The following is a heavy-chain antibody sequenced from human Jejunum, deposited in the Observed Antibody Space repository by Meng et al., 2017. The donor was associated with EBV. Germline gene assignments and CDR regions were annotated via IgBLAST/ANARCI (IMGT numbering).Heavy chain of an antibody. Sequence: EVPRVGSGVGLVQPGGSRRLACAASGLIFSNSAMSWVRQAPGKGLEWVSVISGSAGNTYYADSVKGRFTISRDLSNNTLYLQMNSLRAEDTAIYYCAKLLKYWGQGTLVTVSS. CDR1: GLIFSNSA. CDR2: ISGSAGNT. J-gene: IGHJ4*02. CDR3: AKLLKY. V-gene: IGHV3-23*04.